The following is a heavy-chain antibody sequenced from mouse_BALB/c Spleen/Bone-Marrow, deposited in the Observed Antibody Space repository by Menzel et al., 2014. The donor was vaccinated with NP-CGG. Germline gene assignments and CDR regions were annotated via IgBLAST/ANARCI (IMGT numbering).Heavy chain of an antibody. J-gene: IGHJ4*01. D-gene: IGHD2-4*01. V-gene: IGHV5-4*02. Sequence: EVNVVESGEGLVKPGGSLKLSCAASGFTFSDYYMYWVRQTPEKRLEWVATISDGGSYTYYPDSVKGRFTISRDNAKNNLYLQMSSLKSEDTAMYYCARIYYDYDGGVYYYAMDYWGQGTSVTVSS. CDR2: ISDGGSYT. CDR3: ARIYYDYDGGVYYYAMDY. CDR1: GFTFSDYY.